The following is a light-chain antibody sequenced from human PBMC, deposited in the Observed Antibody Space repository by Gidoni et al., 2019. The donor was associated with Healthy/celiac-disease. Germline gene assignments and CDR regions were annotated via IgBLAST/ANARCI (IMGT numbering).Light chain of an antibody. Sequence: EIVLTQSPATLSLSPGERATLSCRASQSVSSYLAWYQQEPGQAPRLLIYDASNRATGIPAKVSGSWSWTDFNLNNSSLEPEDFAVYYCQERSKWPWTFGQGNKVEIK. CDR3: QERSKWPWT. J-gene: IGKJ2*01. CDR1: QSVSSY. V-gene: IGKV3-11*01. CDR2: DAS.